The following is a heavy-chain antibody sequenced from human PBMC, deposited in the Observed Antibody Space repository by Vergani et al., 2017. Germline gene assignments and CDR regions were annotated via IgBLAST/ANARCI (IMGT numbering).Heavy chain of an antibody. J-gene: IGHJ3*02. CDR1: GYTFTSYG. V-gene: IGHV1-18*01. CDR2: ISAYNGNT. Sequence: QVQLVQSGAEGKKPGASVKVSCKASGYTFTSYGISWVRQAPGQGLEWMAWISAYNGNTNYAQKLQGSVTMTTDTSTSTAYMEQRSLRSDDTAVYYCARDPKYDIVTDFLSWGVVDMWERGTMITVSS. D-gene: IGHD3-9*01. CDR3: ARDPKYDIVTDFLSWGVVDM.